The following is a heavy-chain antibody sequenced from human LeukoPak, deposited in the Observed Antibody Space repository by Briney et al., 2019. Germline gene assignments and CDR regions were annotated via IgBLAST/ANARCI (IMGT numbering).Heavy chain of an antibody. D-gene: IGHD3-10*01. CDR1: GGSISSGDYY. V-gene: IGHV4-30-4*01. Sequence: PSETLSLTCTVSGGSISSGDYYWSWIRQPPGKGLEWIGYIYYSGSTYYNPSLKSRVTMSVDTSKNQFSLKLSSVTAADTAVYYCARYPLWFGGSYFDYWGQGTLVTVSS. J-gene: IGHJ4*02. CDR3: ARYPLWFGGSYFDY. CDR2: IYYSGST.